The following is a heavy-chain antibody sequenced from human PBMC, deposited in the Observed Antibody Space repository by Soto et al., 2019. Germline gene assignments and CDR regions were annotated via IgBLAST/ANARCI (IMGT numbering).Heavy chain of an antibody. D-gene: IGHD3-16*02. CDR3: ATSHPTCHGCYR. CDR1: GVSISSGY. V-gene: IGHV4-59*01. CDR2: ISHSGPR. J-gene: IGHJ4*02. Sequence: SDTLSLTCSVSGVSISSGYCTWIRQSPGKGLEWIGYISHSGPRHYRASLQSRLTMSVETSKNQFSLKLTSVTAADTAIYYCATSHPTCHGCYRWSQGTVVTVS.